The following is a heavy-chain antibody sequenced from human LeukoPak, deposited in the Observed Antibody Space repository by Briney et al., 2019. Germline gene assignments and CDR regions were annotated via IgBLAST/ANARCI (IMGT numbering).Heavy chain of an antibody. Sequence: GGSLRLSCAASGFTFSRFWMNWVRQAPGRGLEWVANIDQSGGRNNYVDSVKGRFTISRDNAKNTLFLQMSSLRAEDTAVYYCARSNWNDEGGFDYWGQGTLVTVSS. D-gene: IGHD1-1*01. CDR2: IDQSGGRN. CDR3: ARSNWNDEGGFDY. J-gene: IGHJ4*02. V-gene: IGHV3-7*04. CDR1: GFTFSRFW.